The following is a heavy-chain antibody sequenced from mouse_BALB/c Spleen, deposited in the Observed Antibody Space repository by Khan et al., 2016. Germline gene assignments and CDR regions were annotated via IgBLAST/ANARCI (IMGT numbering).Heavy chain of an antibody. CDR3: AKVSSSRLYYFDY. J-gene: IGHJ2*01. D-gene: IGHD1-1*01. V-gene: IGHV2-9*02. CDR2: IWAGGST. Sequence: QVQLKESGPGLVAPSQSLSITCTVSGFSLTTYGVHWVRQAPGKGLEWLGIIWAGGSTNYKSALMSRLSISKDNSKNQAFLKRNSLQTDDTAIYYCAKVSSSRLYYFDYWCQGTTLTVSA. CDR1: GFSLTTYG.